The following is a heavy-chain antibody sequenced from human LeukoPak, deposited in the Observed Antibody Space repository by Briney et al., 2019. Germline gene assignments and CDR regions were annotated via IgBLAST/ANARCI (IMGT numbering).Heavy chain of an antibody. CDR1: GYTFHSYG. D-gene: IGHD4-17*01. CDR2: ISANNGNT. J-gene: IGHJ4*02. V-gene: IGHV1-18*01. Sequence: ASVKVSCKASGYTFHSYGISWLRQAPGQGLEWMGWISANNGNTNYAQKFQGRVTMTTDTSTSTAYMELRSLRSDDTAVYYCARSPASVPTRGDFWGQGTLVTVSS. CDR3: ARSPASVPTRGDF.